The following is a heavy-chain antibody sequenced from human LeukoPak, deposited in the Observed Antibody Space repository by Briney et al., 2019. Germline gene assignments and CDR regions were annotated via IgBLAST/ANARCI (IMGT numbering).Heavy chain of an antibody. CDR1: GGSFSGYY. J-gene: IGHJ5*02. Sequence: PSETLSLTCAVYGGSFSGYYWSWIRQPPGKGLEWIGEINHSGSTNYNPSLKSRVTISVDTSKNQFSLKLSSVTAADTAVYYCARYVVVPAAKRRNWFDPWGQGTLVTVSS. V-gene: IGHV4-34*01. CDR2: INHSGST. CDR3: ARYVVVPAAKRRNWFDP. D-gene: IGHD2-2*01.